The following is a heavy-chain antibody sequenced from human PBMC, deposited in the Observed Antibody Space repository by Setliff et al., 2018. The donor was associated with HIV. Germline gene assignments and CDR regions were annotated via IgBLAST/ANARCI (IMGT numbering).Heavy chain of an antibody. CDR1: GDSITSGNFF. CDR3: ARGRVFCDGDSCYHFDY. D-gene: IGHD2-21*02. J-gene: IGHJ4*02. V-gene: IGHV4-31*01. CDR2: IYFSGSA. Sequence: PSETLSLTCTVSGDSITSGNFFWRWIRQSPGKGLEWIGYIYFSGSATHNPTLKSPVSISVDTSKNQFYLTITSVTAADTAAYYCARGRVFCDGDSCYHFDYWGRGILVTVSS.